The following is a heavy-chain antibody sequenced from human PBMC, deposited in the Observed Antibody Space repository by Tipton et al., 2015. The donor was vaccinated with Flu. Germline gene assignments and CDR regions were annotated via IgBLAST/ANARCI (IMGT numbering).Heavy chain of an antibody. V-gene: IGHV4-38-2*02. D-gene: IGHD4-11*01. CDR2: VSRPGST. CDR3: GRRDYSNYVSDPKSGFDP. Sequence: TLSLTCTVSGDSISSDYYWGWIRQFPGKGLEWVGTVSRPGSTVYNPSLKSRVTISVDTSKNQFSLKVSSVTAADTAVYYCGRRDYSNYVSDPKSGFDPWGQGILVTVSS. CDR1: GDSISSDYY. J-gene: IGHJ5*02.